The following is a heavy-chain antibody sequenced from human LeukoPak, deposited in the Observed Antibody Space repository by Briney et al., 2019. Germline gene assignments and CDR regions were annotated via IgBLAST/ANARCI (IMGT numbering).Heavy chain of an antibody. V-gene: IGHV4-39*01. D-gene: IGHD3-22*01. CDR3: ARVRYYYDSSGYYYGDYYYYYYMDV. J-gene: IGHJ6*03. CDR2: MYYSGST. Sequence: PSGTLSLTCTVSGGSISSSSYYWGWIRQPPGKGLEWIGSMYYSGSTYYNPSLKSRVTISGDTPKDQFSLKLSSVTAADTAVYYCARVRYYYDSSGYYYGDYYYYYYMDVWGKGTTVTVSS. CDR1: GGSISSSSYY.